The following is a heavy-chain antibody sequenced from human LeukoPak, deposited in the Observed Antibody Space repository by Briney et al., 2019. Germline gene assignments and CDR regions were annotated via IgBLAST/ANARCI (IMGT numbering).Heavy chain of an antibody. CDR1: GGSISSSSYH. V-gene: IGHV4-39*07. CDR2: IYYSGST. J-gene: IGHJ5*02. CDR3: ARVGSDWNDVRYNWFDP. D-gene: IGHD1-1*01. Sequence: SETLSLTCTVSGGSISSSSYHWGWIRQPPGKELEWIGTIYYSGSTYYNPSLKSRVTISVDRSKNQFSLKLSSVTAADTAVYYCARVGSDWNDVRYNWFDPWGQGTLVTVSS.